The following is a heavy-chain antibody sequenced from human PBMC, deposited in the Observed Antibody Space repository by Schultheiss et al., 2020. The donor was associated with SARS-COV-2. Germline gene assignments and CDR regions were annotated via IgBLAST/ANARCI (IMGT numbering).Heavy chain of an antibody. CDR3: AKDHPYGDYVLDY. CDR1: GFTFSSYA. Sequence: GGSLRLSCAASGFTFSSYAMSWVRQAPGKGLEWVSSISSSSSYIYYADSVKGRFTISRDNSKNTLYLQMNSLRAEDTAVYYCAKDHPYGDYVLDYWGQGTLVTVSS. J-gene: IGHJ4*02. V-gene: IGHV3-23*01. D-gene: IGHD4-17*01. CDR2: ISSSSSYI.